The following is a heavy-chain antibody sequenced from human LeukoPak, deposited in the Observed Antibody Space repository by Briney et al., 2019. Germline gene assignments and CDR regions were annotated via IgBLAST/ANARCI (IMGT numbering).Heavy chain of an antibody. CDR1: GYTLTELS. J-gene: IGHJ5*02. CDR3: ARVTRGGSMFDP. V-gene: IGHV1-24*01. CDR2: FDPEDGEA. Sequence: VASVKVSCKVSGYTLTELSMHWVRQAPGKGLEWMGGFDPEDGEAIYAQKLQGRVTMTTDTSTSTAYMELRSLRSDDTAVYYCARVTRGGSMFDPWGQGTLVTVSS. D-gene: IGHD3-10*01.